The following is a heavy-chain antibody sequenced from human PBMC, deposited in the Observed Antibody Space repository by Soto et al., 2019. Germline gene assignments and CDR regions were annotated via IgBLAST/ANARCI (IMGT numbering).Heavy chain of an antibody. CDR1: GGSFKSGSYS. V-gene: IGHV4-61*01. Sequence: SETMSLTCTVSGGSFKSGSYSWSWIRQPPGKGLEWIGYVYHTGRTSYNPSLKSRVSISMDTSKNQFSLNLDSVTAADTAVYFCAREFAYFDVWGQGTLVTVYS. CDR2: VYHTGRT. CDR3: AREFAYFDV. J-gene: IGHJ4*02.